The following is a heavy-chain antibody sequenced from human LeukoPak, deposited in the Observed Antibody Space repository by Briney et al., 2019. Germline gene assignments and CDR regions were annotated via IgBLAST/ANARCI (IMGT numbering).Heavy chain of an antibody. Sequence: LGASVKVSCKASGYTFTGYYMHWVRQAPGQGLEWMGWINPNSGGTNYAQKFQGRVTMTRDTSISTAYMELSRLRSDDTAVYYCARGPVYSSSSYYYYYMDVWGKGTTVTVSS. CDR2: INPNSGGT. J-gene: IGHJ6*03. V-gene: IGHV1-2*03. CDR1: GYTFTGYY. CDR3: ARGPVYSSSSYYYYYMDV. D-gene: IGHD6-6*01.